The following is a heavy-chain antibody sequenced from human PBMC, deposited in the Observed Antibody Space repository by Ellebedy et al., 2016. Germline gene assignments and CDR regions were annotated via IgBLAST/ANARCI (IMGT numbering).Heavy chain of an antibody. CDR3: ARSNITFFGVTDVFDI. Sequence: GSLRLSCTASGASINSYYWSWIRQSPGTGLEWVGYISYSGSTIYNPYLRSRVTISVDTSKNQISLNLSSVTAADTAVYFCARSNITFFGVTDVFDIWGQGTTVTVSS. J-gene: IGHJ3*02. V-gene: IGHV4-59*01. CDR1: GASINSYY. D-gene: IGHD3-3*01. CDR2: ISYSGST.